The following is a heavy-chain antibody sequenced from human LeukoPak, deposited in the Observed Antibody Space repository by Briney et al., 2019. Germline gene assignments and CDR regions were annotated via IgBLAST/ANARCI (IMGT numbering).Heavy chain of an antibody. V-gene: IGHV3-15*01. J-gene: IGHJ4*02. CDR2: IKSEVDGGTV. D-gene: IGHD1-1*01. CDR3: STVLRGSNWIQWD. CDR1: GFIFKNAW. Sequence: TGGSLRLSCAASGFIFKNAWMSWVRQAPGKGLEWIGRIKSEVDGGTVDYAESVKGRFTVSRDDSKSMVFLQLDGLKREDSGVYYCSTVLRGSNWIQWDWGQGTHVIVSS.